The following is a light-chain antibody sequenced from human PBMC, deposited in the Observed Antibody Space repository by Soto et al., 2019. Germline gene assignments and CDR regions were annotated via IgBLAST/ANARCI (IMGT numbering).Light chain of an antibody. CDR1: SSNIGSNY. J-gene: IGLJ2*01. CDR2: RTY. V-gene: IGLV1-47*01. CDR3: AAWDASLSGVV. Sequence: QSVVTQPPSVSGTPGQRVTISCSGSSSNIGSNYVYWYQHLPGAAPKLLIYRTYQRPSGVPDRFSGSKSGASASLAISGLRSDDEADYYCAAWDASLSGVVFGGGTQLTVL.